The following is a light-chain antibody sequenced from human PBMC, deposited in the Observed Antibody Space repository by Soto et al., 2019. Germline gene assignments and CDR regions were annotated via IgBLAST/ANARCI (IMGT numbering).Light chain of an antibody. V-gene: IGKV3-20*01. CDR2: GAS. CDR1: QSVSSSY. J-gene: IGKJ3*01. Sequence: EIVLTQSPGTLSLSPGERATLSCRASQSVSSSYLAWYQQKPGQAPRLLIYGASSRATGIPDRFSGSGSGTDFTLTISRLEPEDFAVYYCQQYRSSPLTFGPGTKVDIK. CDR3: QQYRSSPLT.